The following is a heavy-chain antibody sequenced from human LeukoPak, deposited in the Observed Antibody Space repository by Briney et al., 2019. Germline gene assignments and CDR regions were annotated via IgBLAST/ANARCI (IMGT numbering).Heavy chain of an antibody. CDR1: GYTFTSYG. V-gene: IGHV1-18*01. Sequence: GASVKVSCKASGYTFTSYGISWVRQAPGQGLEWMGWISAYNGNTNYAQKLQGRVTMTTDTSTSTAYMVLRSLRSDDTAVYYCARSPEDCSGGSCYFYYYYYMDVWGKGTTVTVSS. D-gene: IGHD2-15*01. CDR3: ARSPEDCSGGSCYFYYYYYMDV. J-gene: IGHJ6*03. CDR2: ISAYNGNT.